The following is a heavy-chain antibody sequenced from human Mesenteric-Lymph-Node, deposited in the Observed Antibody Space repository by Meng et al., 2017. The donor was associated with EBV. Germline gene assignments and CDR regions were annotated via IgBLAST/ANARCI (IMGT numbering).Heavy chain of an antibody. J-gene: IGHJ4*02. CDR2: IRSDGSSP. CDR1: GFTFSSYW. V-gene: IGHV3-74*01. Sequence: EVQLVECGGGLVQRGGSLRLSCAASGFTFSSYWMHWVRQAPGKGLVWVSRIRSDGSSPSYADSVKGRFTISRDNAKNMLYLQMNSLRAEDTAMYYCAREDIPEYWGQGTLVTVSS. D-gene: IGHD1-14*01. CDR3: AREDIPEY.